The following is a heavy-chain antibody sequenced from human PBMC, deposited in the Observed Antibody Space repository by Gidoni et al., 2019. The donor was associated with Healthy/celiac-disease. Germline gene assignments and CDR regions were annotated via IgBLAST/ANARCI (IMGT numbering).Heavy chain of an antibody. CDR1: GYTFTGYY. Sequence: QVQLVQSGAEVKKPGASVKVSCKASGYTFTGYYMHWVRQAPGQGLEWMGWINPNSGGTNYAQKVQGRVTMTRDTSISTAYMELSRLRSDDTAVYYCARGSPREITMVRGVIRDYYYYGMDVWGQGTTVTVSS. J-gene: IGHJ6*02. D-gene: IGHD3-10*01. CDR3: ARGSPREITMVRGVIRDYYYYGMDV. V-gene: IGHV1-2*02. CDR2: INPNSGGT.